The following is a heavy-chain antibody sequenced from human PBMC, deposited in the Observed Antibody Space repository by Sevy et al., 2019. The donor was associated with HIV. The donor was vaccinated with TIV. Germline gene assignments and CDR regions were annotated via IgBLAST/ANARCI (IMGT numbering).Heavy chain of an antibody. J-gene: IGHJ6*02. CDR3: AREGLEYYYDSSGYRHDYYYYGLDV. V-gene: IGHV4-4*07. CDR1: GGSISSYY. CDR2: IYTSGST. Sequence: SETLSLTCTVSGGSISSYYWSWIRQPAGKGLEWIGRIYTSGSTNYNPSLKSRVTMSVDTSKNQFSLKLSSVTAADTAVYYCAREGLEYYYDSSGYRHDYYYYGLDVWGQGTTVTVSS. D-gene: IGHD3-22*01.